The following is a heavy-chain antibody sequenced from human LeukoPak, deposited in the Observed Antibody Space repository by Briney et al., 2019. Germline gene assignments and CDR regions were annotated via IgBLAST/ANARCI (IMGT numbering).Heavy chain of an antibody. J-gene: IGHJ3*02. D-gene: IGHD5-18*01. Sequence: ASVKVSCKASGYTFTGYYMHWVGQAPGQGLEWMGWINPNSGGTNYAQKFQGRVTMTRDTSISTAYMELSRLRSDDTAVYYCAVGYSYGYLTAFDIWGQGTMVTVSS. CDR2: INPNSGGT. V-gene: IGHV1-2*02. CDR3: AVGYSYGYLTAFDI. CDR1: GYTFTGYY.